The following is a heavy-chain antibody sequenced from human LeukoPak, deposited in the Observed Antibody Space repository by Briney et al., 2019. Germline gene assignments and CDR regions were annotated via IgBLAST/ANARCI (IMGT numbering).Heavy chain of an antibody. CDR2: IDSGGST. V-gene: IGHV3-53*01. CDR3: ASLSLDSSGSYYRLATYYFDN. J-gene: IGHJ4*02. Sequence: GGSLRLSCAASGFTVRNNYMSSIRQAPGKGLEWVSLIDSGGSTYYEDSVKGRFNLSSDISKNTLFLQMNRLRAQDPAVYFDASLSLDSSGSYYRLATYYFDNGGQGTLVTVSS. D-gene: IGHD3-22*01. CDR1: GFTVRNNY.